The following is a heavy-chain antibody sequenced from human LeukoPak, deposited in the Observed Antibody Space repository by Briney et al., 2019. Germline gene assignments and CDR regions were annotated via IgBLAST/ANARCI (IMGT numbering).Heavy chain of an antibody. V-gene: IGHV3-20*04. CDR1: GFAFEDHV. Sequence: GGSLRLSCAASGFAFEDHVMSWVRQAPGKGLEWVSGITWNGGSTTYADSVKGRFTISRDNAKNSLYLQMNGLRAEDTALYYCARQNEDIVVVPAATPYYYYYMDVWGKGTTVTVSS. J-gene: IGHJ6*03. D-gene: IGHD2-2*01. CDR2: ITWNGGST. CDR3: ARQNEDIVVVPAATPYYYYYMDV.